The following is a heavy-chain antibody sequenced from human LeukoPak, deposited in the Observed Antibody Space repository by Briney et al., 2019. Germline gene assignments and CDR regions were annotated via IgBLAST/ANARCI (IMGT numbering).Heavy chain of an antibody. CDR3: ALRKYSSSPSAFDI. CDR1: GFTISSHY. V-gene: IGHV3-53*01. CDR2: IYSGGST. D-gene: IGHD6-13*01. Sequence: GGSLRLSCSVSGFTISSHYMAWVRQAPGKGLEWVSVIYSGGSTYYADSVKGRFTISRDNSKNTLYLQMNSLRAEDTAVYYCALRKYSSSPSAFDIWGQGTMVTVSS. J-gene: IGHJ3*02.